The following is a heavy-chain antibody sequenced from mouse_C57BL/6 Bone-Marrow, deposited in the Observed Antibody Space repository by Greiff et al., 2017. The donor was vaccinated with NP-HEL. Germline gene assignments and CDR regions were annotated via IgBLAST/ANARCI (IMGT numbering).Heavy chain of an antibody. CDR2: IDPNSGGT. D-gene: IGHD2-4*01. Sequence: QVQLKQPGAELVKPGASVKLSCKASGYTFTSYWMHWVKQRPGRGLEWIGRIDPNSGGTKYNEKFKSKATLTVDKPSSTTYIQLSSLTSEDSEVYYGAGGGLYYYAMDYWGQGTSVTVSS. CDR3: AGGGLYYYAMDY. V-gene: IGHV1-72*01. CDR1: GYTFTSYW. J-gene: IGHJ4*01.